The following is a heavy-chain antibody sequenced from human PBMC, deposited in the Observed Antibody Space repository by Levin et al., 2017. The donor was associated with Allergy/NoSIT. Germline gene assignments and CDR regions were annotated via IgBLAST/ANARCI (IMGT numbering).Heavy chain of an antibody. V-gene: IGHV4-4*07. CDR3: ARGGYYYFDY. CDR1: GGSINSYY. CDR2: IYTTGST. Sequence: SETLSLTCTVSGGSINSYYWSWVRQPAGKGLEWIGRIYTTGSTNYNPSLKSRVTMSLDTSKNQFSLKLSSVTAADTAVYYCARGGYYYFDYWGQGTLVTVSS. J-gene: IGHJ4*02. D-gene: IGHD5-12*01.